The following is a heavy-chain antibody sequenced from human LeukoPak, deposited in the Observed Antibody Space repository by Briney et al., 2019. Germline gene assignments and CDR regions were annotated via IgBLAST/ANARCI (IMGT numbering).Heavy chain of an antibody. D-gene: IGHD3-22*01. V-gene: IGHV1-18*01. CDR3: AREYYDSSGYYYMDV. CDR1: GYTFTSYG. CDR2: ISAYNGNT. J-gene: IGHJ6*03. Sequence: GASVKVSCKASGYTFTSYGISWVRQAPGQGLEWMGRISAYNGNTNYAQKLQGRVTMTTDTSTSTAYMELGSLRSDDTAVYYCAREYYDSSGYYYMDVWGKGTTVTISS.